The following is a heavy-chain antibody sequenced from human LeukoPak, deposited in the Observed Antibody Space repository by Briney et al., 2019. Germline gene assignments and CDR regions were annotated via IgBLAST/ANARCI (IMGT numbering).Heavy chain of an antibody. D-gene: IGHD2-2*01. Sequence: SETLSLTCTVSGGSISSGGYYWSWIRQHPGKGLEWIGYIYYSGSTYYNPSLKSRVTISVDTSKNQFSLKLSSVTAADTAVYYCASVTTGYCSSTSCHDYWGQGTLVTVSS. V-gene: IGHV4-31*03. J-gene: IGHJ4*02. CDR3: ASVTTGYCSSTSCHDY. CDR1: GGSISSGGYY. CDR2: IYYSGST.